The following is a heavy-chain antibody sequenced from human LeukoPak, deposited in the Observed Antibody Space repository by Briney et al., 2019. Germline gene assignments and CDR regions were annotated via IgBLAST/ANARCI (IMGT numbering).Heavy chain of an antibody. CDR1: GFTFSSYG. D-gene: IGHD2-2*01. CDR2: IRYDGSNK. Sequence: GESLRLSCAASGFTFSSYGMHWVRQAPGKGLEWVAFIRYDGSNKYYADSVKGRYTISRDNSKNTLYLQMNSLRAEDTAVYYCAKPDIVVVPAAIVSWGQGTLVTVSS. J-gene: IGHJ5*02. V-gene: IGHV3-30*02. CDR3: AKPDIVVVPAAIVS.